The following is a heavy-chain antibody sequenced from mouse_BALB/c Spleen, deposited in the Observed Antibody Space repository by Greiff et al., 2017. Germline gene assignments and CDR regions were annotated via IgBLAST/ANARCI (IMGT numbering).Heavy chain of an antibody. J-gene: IGHJ2*01. D-gene: IGHD2-3*01. CDR3: ARLRDGYYFDY. Sequence: EVKLMESGGGLVQPGGSRKLSCAASGFTFSSFGMHWVRQAPEKGLEWVAYISSGSSTIYYADTVKGRFTISRDNPKNTLFLQMTSLRSEDTAMYYCARLRDGYYFDYCGQDTTLTVSS. V-gene: IGHV5-17*02. CDR1: GFTFSSFG. CDR2: ISSGSSTI.